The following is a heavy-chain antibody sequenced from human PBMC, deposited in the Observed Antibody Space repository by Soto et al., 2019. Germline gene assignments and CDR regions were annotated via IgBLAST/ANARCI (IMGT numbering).Heavy chain of an antibody. CDR2: IIPILGIA. V-gene: IGHV1-69*02. J-gene: IGHJ6*03. CDR3: ARVVGSSGSYSSSYYYYYMDV. CDR1: GGTFSSYT. Sequence: GASVKVSCKASGGTFSSYTISWVRQAPGQGLEWMGRIIPILGIANYAQKFQGRVTITADKSTSTAYMELSSLRSEDTAVYYCARVVGSSGSYSSSYYYYYMDVWGKGTTVTVSS. D-gene: IGHD3-10*01.